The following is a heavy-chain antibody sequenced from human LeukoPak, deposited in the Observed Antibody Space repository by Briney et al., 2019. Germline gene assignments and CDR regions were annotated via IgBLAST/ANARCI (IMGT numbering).Heavy chain of an antibody. J-gene: IGHJ5*01. CDR2: ISTYNGNT. CDR3: AMTNRGYSWFDY. Sequence: ASVKVSCKASGYTFTNYDITWVRQDPGQRLEWMGWISTYNGNTNYAQKVQGRVTMTTDTSTSTVYMELRSLRSDDTAVYYCAMTNRGYSWFDYWGQGTLVTVSS. V-gene: IGHV1-18*01. CDR1: GYTFTNYD. D-gene: IGHD5-18*01.